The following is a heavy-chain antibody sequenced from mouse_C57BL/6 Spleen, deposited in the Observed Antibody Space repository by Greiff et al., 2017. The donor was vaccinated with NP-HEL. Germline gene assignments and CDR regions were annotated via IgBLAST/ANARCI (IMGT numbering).Heavy chain of an antibody. V-gene: IGHV1-63*01. Sequence: VQLQESGAELVRPGTSVKMSCKASGYTFTNYWIGWAKQRPGHGLEWIGDIYPGGGYTNYNEKFKGKATLTADKSSSTAYMQFSSLTSEDSAIYYCARGPYYGSFHWYFDVWGTGTTVTVSS. J-gene: IGHJ1*03. D-gene: IGHD1-1*01. CDR1: GYTFTNYW. CDR2: IYPGGGYT. CDR3: ARGPYYGSFHWYFDV.